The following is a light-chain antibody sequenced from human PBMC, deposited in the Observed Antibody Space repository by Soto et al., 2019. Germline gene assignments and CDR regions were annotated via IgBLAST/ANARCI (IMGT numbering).Light chain of an antibody. J-gene: IGKJ1*01. Sequence: DSVMTQSPLSLPVTPGEPASISCRSSQSLLHSNGYNYLDWYLQKPGQSPQLLIYLGSNRGSGVPDRFSGSGSGTDFTLKISRVEAEDVGVYYCMQALQITWTFGQGTKVEIK. CDR2: LGS. CDR1: QSLLHSNGYNY. CDR3: MQALQITWT. V-gene: IGKV2-28*01.